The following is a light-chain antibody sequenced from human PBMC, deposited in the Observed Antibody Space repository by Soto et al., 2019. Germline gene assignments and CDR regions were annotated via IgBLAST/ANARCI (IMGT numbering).Light chain of an antibody. CDR3: QQYNNWPWT. CDR2: SXS. Sequence: IVMTQSPATMSVSPGVRATITXRARQSTSYTVAWYQQERGXAPRXXXYSXSRGATGFPARLSGSGSGTDFTLTISSLQSEDFAVYYCQQYNNWPWTFGQGTKVDIK. J-gene: IGKJ1*01. CDR1: QSTSYT. V-gene: IGKV3-15*01.